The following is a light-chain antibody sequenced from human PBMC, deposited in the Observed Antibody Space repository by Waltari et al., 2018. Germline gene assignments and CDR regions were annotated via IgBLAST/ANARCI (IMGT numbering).Light chain of an antibody. CDR1: QSVLYTSNDKNY. V-gene: IGKV4-1*01. CDR2: WAS. Sequence: TINCKSSQSVLYTSNDKNYLAWYQQKPGQPPKLLIYWASTRQSGVPDRFSGSGSGTDFTLTISSLEAEDVAVYYCQQYYRSRTFGQGTKVEIK. J-gene: IGKJ1*01. CDR3: QQYYRSRT.